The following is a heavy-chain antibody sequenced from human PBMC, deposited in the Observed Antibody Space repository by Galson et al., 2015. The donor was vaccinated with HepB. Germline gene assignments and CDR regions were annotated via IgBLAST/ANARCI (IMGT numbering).Heavy chain of an antibody. J-gene: IGHJ5*02. Sequence: SVKVSCKASGYNFNFYGISWVRQAPGQGLEWMGWISSYGNTNYAQKFQGRVTMTTDTYTSTAYMEVRSLTSDDTAVYYCARGESRSPGDGFDPWGQGTLVTVPS. CDR1: GYNFNFYG. CDR2: ISSYGNT. D-gene: IGHD5-24*01. CDR3: ARGESRSPGDGFDP. V-gene: IGHV1-18*01.